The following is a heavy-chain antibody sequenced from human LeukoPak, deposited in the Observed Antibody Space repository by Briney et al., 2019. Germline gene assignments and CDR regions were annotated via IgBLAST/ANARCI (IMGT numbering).Heavy chain of an antibody. CDR2: ISSSSDYI. V-gene: IGHV3-21*01. CDR3: ARDPSVVPAAVNWFDP. D-gene: IGHD2-2*01. CDR1: GFTFSSYS. Sequence: GGSLRLSCAASGFTFSSYSMNWGRQAPGKGLEWGPSISSSSDYIYYADSVKGRFTISRDNANNSLFLQMNSLRAEDTAVYYCARDPSVVPAAVNWFDPWGQGILVTVSS. J-gene: IGHJ5*02.